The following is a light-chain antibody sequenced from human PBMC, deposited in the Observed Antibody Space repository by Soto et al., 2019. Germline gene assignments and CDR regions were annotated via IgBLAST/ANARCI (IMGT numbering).Light chain of an antibody. V-gene: IGLV2-14*01. J-gene: IGLJ1*01. CDR3: CSFTSSITYV. CDR1: SSDVGGYNY. CDR2: EVS. Sequence: QSALTQPASVSGSPGQSITISCTGTSSDVGGYNYVSWYQQHPGKAPKLMIYEVSNRPSGISNRFSGSKSGNTASLIISGLQAEDEADYYCCSFTSSITYVFGTGTKVTVL.